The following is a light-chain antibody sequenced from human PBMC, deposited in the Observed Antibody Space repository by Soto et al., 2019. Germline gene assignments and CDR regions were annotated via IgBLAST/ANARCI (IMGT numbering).Light chain of an antibody. V-gene: IGKV1-39*01. CDR3: QQSYSYSTPLT. J-gene: IGKJ1*01. CDR2: AAS. Sequence: DIQMTQSPSSLSASVGDRVIITCRASQSIGSYLNWYQQRPGKAPKLLIYAASSLQSGVPSRFSGSGSGTDFTRTISSLQAEDFATYFWQQSYSYSTPLTFGQGTKVEIK. CDR1: QSIGSY.